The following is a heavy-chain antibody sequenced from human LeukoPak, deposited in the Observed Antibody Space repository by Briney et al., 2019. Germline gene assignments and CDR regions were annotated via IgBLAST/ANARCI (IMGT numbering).Heavy chain of an antibody. V-gene: IGHV3-21*01. J-gene: IGHJ6*02. Sequence: GGSLRLSCAASGFTFSRYRMNWVRQAPGKGLEWVSSISSSSSYIYYADSVKGRFTISRDNAKNSLYLQMNSLRAEDTAVYYCARDLWKSVGSFGYYYGMDVWGQGTTVTVSS. CDR2: ISSSSSYI. CDR3: ARDLWKSVGSFGYYYGMDV. CDR1: GFTFSRYR. D-gene: IGHD5-18*01.